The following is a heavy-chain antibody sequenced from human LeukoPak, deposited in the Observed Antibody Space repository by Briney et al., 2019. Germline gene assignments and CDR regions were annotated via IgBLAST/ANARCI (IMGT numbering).Heavy chain of an antibody. D-gene: IGHD3-10*01. J-gene: IGHJ6*02. CDR3: AKTVIRMVRGVILDASYYYGMDV. V-gene: IGHV3-30*18. CDR2: ISYGGSEK. Sequence: PGGSLRLSCEASGFSFSNYGMHWVRQAPGKGLEWVAVISYGGSEKYIADSAKGRFTISRDNSKNTLFLQMNSLRVDDTAVYYCAKTVIRMVRGVILDASYYYGMDVWGQGTTVTVSS. CDR1: GFSFSNYG.